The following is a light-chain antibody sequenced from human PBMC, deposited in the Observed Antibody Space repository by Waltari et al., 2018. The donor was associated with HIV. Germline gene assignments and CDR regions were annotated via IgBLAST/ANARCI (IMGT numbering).Light chain of an antibody. CDR3: QQYGISPPGT. CDR1: QRVSSGS. V-gene: IGKV3-20*01. CDR2: GAS. J-gene: IGKJ5*01. Sequence: EIVLTQSPGTLSLSPEERATLSCRASQRVSSGSLAWYQQKPGQAPRLLIFGASSRASGFPDRFSGSGSGTDFTLTISRLEPEDFAVYYCQQYGISPPGTFGQGTRLEIK.